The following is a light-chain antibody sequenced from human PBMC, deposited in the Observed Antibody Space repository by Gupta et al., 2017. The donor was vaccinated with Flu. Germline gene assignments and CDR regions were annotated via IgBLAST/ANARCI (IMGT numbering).Light chain of an antibody. J-gene: IGKJ5*01. CDR3: LQAPETNT. CDR1: QSLLYTDGYNY. CDR2: WTS. Sequence: VMTQSPLSLPVIPGEPAYISCRSSQSLLYTDGYNYLEWYRHKPGQSPQLMIYWTSTRAFGGPDRFSGSGSVKDFTLKSMRGEDEDVGIYYGLQAPETNTFGPGTRLE. V-gene: IGKV2-28*01.